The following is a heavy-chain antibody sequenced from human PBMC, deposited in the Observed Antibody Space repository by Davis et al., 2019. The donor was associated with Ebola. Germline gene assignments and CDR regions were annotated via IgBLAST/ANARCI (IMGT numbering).Heavy chain of an antibody. V-gene: IGHV3-21*01. CDR2: ITFSSGYI. J-gene: IGHJ6*02. CDR3: ARVMGEGYYYGMDV. D-gene: IGHD3-16*01. CDR1: GFTFSTYN. Sequence: GESLKISCAASGFTFSTYNMNWVRQAPGKGLEWVSSITFSSGYIFYADSVRGRFTISRDNAKNSLFLQMNSLRAEDTAVYYCARVMGEGYYYGMDVWGQGTTVTVSS.